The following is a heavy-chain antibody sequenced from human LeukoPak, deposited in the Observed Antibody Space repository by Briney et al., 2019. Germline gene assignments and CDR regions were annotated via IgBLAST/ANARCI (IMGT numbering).Heavy chain of an antibody. D-gene: IGHD6-19*01. CDR1: GYSFNAFD. CDR2: VTPNSGAT. V-gene: IGHV1-2*06. Sequence: ASVKVSCKASGYSFNAFDIHWVRQAPGQGLEWVGRVTPNSGATDYEQKFRAGVTSTRDTTTNTVYMQLSSLRSDDTAVYYCARDGSHWSSFHYWGQGTLVIVSS. J-gene: IGHJ4*02. CDR3: ARDGSHWSSFHY.